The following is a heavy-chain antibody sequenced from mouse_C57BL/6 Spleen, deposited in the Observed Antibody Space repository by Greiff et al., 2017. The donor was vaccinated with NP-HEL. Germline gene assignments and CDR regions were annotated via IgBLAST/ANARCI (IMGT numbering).Heavy chain of an antibody. CDR2: ISSGSSTI. CDR1: GFTFSDYG. J-gene: IGHJ4*01. Sequence: EVMLVESGGGLVKPGGSLKLSCAASGFTFSDYGMHWVRQAPEKGLEWVAYISSGSSTISYADTMKGRFTISRDNAKNTLFLQMTSLRSEDTAMYYCTRRRGTSYEMDYWGQGTSVTVSS. V-gene: IGHV5-17*01. D-gene: IGHD1-1*01. CDR3: TRRRGTSYEMDY.